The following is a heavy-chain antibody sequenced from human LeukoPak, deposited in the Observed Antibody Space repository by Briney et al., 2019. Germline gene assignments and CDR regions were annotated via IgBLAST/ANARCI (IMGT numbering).Heavy chain of an antibody. CDR1: GFTFSSYS. Sequence: GGSLRLSCAASGFTFSSYSMNWVRQAPGKGLEWVSSISSSSSYIYYADSVKGRFTISRDNAKNSPYLQMDSLRAEDTAVYYCARGNVLRYFDWPRYYYYGMDVWGQGTTVTVSS. J-gene: IGHJ6*02. D-gene: IGHD3-9*01. CDR2: ISSSSSYI. CDR3: ARGNVLRYFDWPRYYYYGMDV. V-gene: IGHV3-21*01.